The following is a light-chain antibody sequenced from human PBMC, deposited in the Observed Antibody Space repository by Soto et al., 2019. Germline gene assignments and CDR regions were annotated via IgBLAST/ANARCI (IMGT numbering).Light chain of an antibody. CDR1: QSVSSRF. CDR2: AAS. CDR3: QQCSNWPSFT. Sequence: ESVLTQSPCALSLSPGERATLSCRAIQSVSSRFLAWYQQKPGQAPRLLIYAASSRATGIPDRFSGSGSGTDFTLTISSLEPEDFAVYYCQQCSNWPSFTFGPGTKVDIK. J-gene: IGKJ3*01. V-gene: IGKV3D-20*02.